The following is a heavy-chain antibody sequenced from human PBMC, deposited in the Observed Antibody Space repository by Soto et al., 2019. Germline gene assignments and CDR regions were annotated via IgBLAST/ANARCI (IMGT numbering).Heavy chain of an antibody. CDR3: ASESDTLMVAWGDGMDV. CDR2: INPNSGDT. J-gene: IGHJ6*02. CDR1: GHTFTAHY. V-gene: IGHV1-2*02. D-gene: IGHD5-18*01. Sequence: ASVKVSCKASGHTFTAHYVHWVRQVPGQGLEWMGWINPNSGDTKFAQKFQGRVTMTSDTPTSTAYMELRRLRSDDTAVYYCASESDTLMVAWGDGMDVWGQGTTV.